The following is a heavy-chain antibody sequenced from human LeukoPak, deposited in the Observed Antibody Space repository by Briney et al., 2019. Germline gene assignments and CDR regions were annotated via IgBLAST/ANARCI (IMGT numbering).Heavy chain of an antibody. J-gene: IGHJ3*02. Sequence: SETLSLTCAVYGGSFSGYYWSWIRQPPGKGLEWIGEINHSGSTNYNPSLKSRVTISVDTSKNQFSLKLSSVTAADTAVYYCAFEGIAAAGTSDAFDIWGQGTMVTASS. CDR3: AFEGIAAAGTSDAFDI. CDR1: GGSFSGYY. V-gene: IGHV4-34*01. D-gene: IGHD6-13*01. CDR2: INHSGST.